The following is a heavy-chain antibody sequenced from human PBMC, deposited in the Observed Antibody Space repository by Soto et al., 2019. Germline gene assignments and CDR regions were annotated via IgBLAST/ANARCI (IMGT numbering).Heavy chain of an antibody. CDR1: GGSISSGGYY. V-gene: IGHV4-31*03. CDR2: IYYSGST. CDR3: ARAYSSGWLIDY. Sequence: QVQLQESGPGLVKPSQTLSLTCTVSGGSISSGGYYWSWIRQHPGKGLEWIGYIYYSGSTYYNPSLKRRVTISVDTSKNPFSLKLSSVTAADTAVYYCARAYSSGWLIDYWGQGTLVTVSS. J-gene: IGHJ4*02. D-gene: IGHD6-19*01.